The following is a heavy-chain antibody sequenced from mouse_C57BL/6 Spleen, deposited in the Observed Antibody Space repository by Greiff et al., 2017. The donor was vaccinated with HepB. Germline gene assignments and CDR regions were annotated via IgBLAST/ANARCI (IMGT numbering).Heavy chain of an antibody. J-gene: IGHJ4*01. CDR2: IDPEDGET. Sequence: VQLQQSGAELVKPGASVKLSCTASGFNIKDYYMNWVKQRNKQGLEWIGRIDPEDGETKYAPKFQGKATLTADTSSNTAYLQLSLLTSEDTAVYYCARGGYYDAMDYWGQGTSVTVSS. V-gene: IGHV14-2*01. CDR3: ARGGYYDAMDY. D-gene: IGHD2-2*01. CDR1: GFNIKDYY.